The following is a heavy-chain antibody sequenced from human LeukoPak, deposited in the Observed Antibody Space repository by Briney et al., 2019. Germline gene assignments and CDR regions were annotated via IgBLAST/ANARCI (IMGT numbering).Heavy chain of an antibody. D-gene: IGHD6-6*01. Sequence: PGGSLRLSCAASGFTFDDYAMHWVRQAPGKGLEWVSGISWNSGSIGYADSVKGRSTISRDNAKNSLYLQMNSLRAEDTALYYCAKDIAEYSSSFFDYWGQGTLVTVSS. CDR3: AKDIAEYSSSFFDY. V-gene: IGHV3-9*01. CDR2: ISWNSGSI. CDR1: GFTFDDYA. J-gene: IGHJ4*02.